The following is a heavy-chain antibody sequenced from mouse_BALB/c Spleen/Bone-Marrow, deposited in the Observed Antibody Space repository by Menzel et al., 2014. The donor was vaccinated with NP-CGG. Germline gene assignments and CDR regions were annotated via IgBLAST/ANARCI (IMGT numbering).Heavy chain of an antibody. Sequence: EVQGVESGGGLVQPGGSRKLSCAASGFTFXSFGMHWVRQAPEKGLEWVAYVSSGSSTIYYADTVKGRFTISRDNPKNTLFLQMTSLRSEDTAMYYCARSDGNYDYAMDYWGQGTSVTVSS. CDR3: ARSDGNYDYAMDY. V-gene: IGHV5-17*02. J-gene: IGHJ4*01. D-gene: IGHD2-1*01. CDR1: GFTFXSFG. CDR2: VSSGSSTI.